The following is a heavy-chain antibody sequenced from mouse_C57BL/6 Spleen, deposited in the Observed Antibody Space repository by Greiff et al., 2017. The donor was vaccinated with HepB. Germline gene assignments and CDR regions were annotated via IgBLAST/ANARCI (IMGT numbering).Heavy chain of an antibody. V-gene: IGHV5-16*01. CDR3: ARAIYYYGSSHWYFDV. CDR2: INYDGSST. D-gene: IGHD1-1*01. J-gene: IGHJ1*03. Sequence: EVQLQESEGGLVQPGSSMKLSCTASGFTFSDYYMAWVRQVPEKGLEWVANINYDGSSTYYLDSLKSRFIISRDNAKNILYLQMSSLKSEDTATYYCARAIYYYGSSHWYFDVWGTGTTVTVSS. CDR1: GFTFSDYY.